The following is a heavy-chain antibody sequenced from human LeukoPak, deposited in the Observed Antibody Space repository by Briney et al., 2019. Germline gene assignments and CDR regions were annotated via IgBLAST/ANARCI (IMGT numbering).Heavy chain of an antibody. CDR3: ARSIGLTGGGVDV. CDR1: GFTFGDYN. V-gene: IGHV3-11*01. Sequence: GGSLRLSCAASGFTFGDYNMNWVRQAPGKGLEWVSYITNGGSAIHHADSVKGRFTISRDNAKKTLYLQMNSLRAEDTAVYYCARSIGLTGGGVDVWGQGTTVTVSS. CDR2: ITNGGSAI. D-gene: IGHD3-9*01. J-gene: IGHJ6*02.